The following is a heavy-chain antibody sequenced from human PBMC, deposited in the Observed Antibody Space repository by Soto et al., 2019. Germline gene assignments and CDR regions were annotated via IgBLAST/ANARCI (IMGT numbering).Heavy chain of an antibody. J-gene: IGHJ4*02. D-gene: IGHD3-3*01. CDR3: ATRVVMSATPHFDY. CDR1: GGSISSGDYY. V-gene: IGHV4-30-4*01. CDR2: IYYSGST. Sequence: QVQLQASGPGLVKPSHTLSLTGTVSGGSISSGDYYWSWIRQPPGKGLAWIGYIYYSGSTYYNPSLQSRVTISVDTSKNQFSLKLSSVTAADTAVYYCATRVVMSATPHFDYWGQGTLVTVSS.